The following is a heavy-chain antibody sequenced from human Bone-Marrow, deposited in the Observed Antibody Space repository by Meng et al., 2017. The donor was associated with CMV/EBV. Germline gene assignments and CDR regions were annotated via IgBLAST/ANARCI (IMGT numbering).Heavy chain of an antibody. Sequence: GESLKISCAASGFTFSSYWMSWVRQAPGKGLEWVANIKQDGSNKYYADSVKGRFTISRDNSKNTLYLQMNSLRSEDTAVYYCARTGGDYVWGSYPPSSDAFDIWGQGTMVTVSS. J-gene: IGHJ3*02. CDR1: GFTFSSYW. D-gene: IGHD3-16*02. V-gene: IGHV3-7*03. CDR2: IKQDGSNK. CDR3: ARTGGDYVWGSYPPSSDAFDI.